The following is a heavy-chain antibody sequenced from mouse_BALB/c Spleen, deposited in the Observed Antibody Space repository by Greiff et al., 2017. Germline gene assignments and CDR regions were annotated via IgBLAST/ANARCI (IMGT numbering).Heavy chain of an antibody. J-gene: IGHJ1*01. CDR3: AREATVVAGSHWYFDV. V-gene: IGHV1-69*02. CDR2: IDPSDSET. D-gene: IGHD1-1*01. CDR1: GYTFTSYW. Sequence: QVQLQQPGAELVKPGAPVKLSCKASGYTFTSYWMNWVKQRPGRGLEWIGRIDPSDSETHYNQKFKDKATLTVDKSSSTAYIQLSSLTSEDSAVYYCAREATVVAGSHWYFDVWGAGTTVTVSS.